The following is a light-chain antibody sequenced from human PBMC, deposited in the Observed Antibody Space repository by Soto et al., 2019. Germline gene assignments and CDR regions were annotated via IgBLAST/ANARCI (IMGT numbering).Light chain of an antibody. V-gene: IGLV1-40*01. CDR1: SSNIGAGYD. CDR2: GNS. J-gene: IGLJ2*01. Sequence: QSVLTQPPSVSGAPGQRVTISCTGSSSNIGAGYDVHWYQQLPGTAPKLLIYGNSNRPSGVPDRFSGSKSGTSASLAITGLXXEXXXXYYCQSYDSSLSGYVVFGGGTKLTV. CDR3: QSYDSSLSGYVV.